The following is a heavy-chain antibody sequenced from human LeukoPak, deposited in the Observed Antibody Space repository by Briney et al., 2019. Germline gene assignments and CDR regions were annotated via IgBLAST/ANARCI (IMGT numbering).Heavy chain of an antibody. CDR3: ARGSGDYYIY. J-gene: IGHJ4*02. V-gene: IGHV3-13*04. D-gene: IGHD1-26*01. CDR1: GFTFSSYD. Sequence: PGGSLRLSCVASGFTFSSYDMHWVRQTTGKGLEWVSAIGTADDTFYPASVKGRFTISRDNAKNSVYLQMNSLRAEDTAVYYCARGSGDYYIYWGQGTLVTVSS. CDR2: IGTADDT.